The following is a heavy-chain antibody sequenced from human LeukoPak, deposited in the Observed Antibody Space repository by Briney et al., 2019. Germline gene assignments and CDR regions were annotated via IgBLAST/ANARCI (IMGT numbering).Heavy chain of an antibody. CDR1: AITLSDRG. Sequence: PGGSLRLSCAASAITLSDRGIHWVRQAPGKGLEWLTLIWSGAGGNTPFYGDSAKGRFTISRDTSRNTVHLQMSSLRAEDTAVYYCTTDVWNDENYYMDVWGRGTTVTVSS. D-gene: IGHD1-1*01. CDR3: TTDVWNDENYYMDV. CDR2: IWSGAGGNTP. V-gene: IGHV3-33*01. J-gene: IGHJ6*03.